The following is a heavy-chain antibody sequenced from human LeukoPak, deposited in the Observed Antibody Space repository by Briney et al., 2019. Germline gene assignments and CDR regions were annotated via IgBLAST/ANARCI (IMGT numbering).Heavy chain of an antibody. D-gene: IGHD3-22*01. V-gene: IGHV4-4*02. CDR1: GGSISSSNW. CDR3: ARDAYYYDSSGGTGYFQH. Sequence: SETLSLTCAVSGGSISSSNWWSWVRQPPGKGLEWIGEIYHSGSTNYNPSLKSRVTISVDKSKNQFSLKLSSVTAADTAVYYCARDAYYYDSSGGTGYFQHWGQGTLVTVSS. J-gene: IGHJ1*01. CDR2: IYHSGST.